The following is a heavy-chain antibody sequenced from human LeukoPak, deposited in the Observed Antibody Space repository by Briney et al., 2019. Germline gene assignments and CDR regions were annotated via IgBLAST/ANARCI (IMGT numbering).Heavy chain of an antibody. Sequence: SETLSLTCTVSGGPISSYYWSWIRQPPGKGLEWIGYIYYSGSTNYNPSLKSRVTISVDTSKNQFSLKLSSVTAADTAVYYCARDYGTTEDRYWFDPWGQGTLVTVSS. J-gene: IGHJ5*02. CDR3: ARDYGTTEDRYWFDP. CDR1: GGPISSYY. V-gene: IGHV4-59*01. CDR2: IYYSGST. D-gene: IGHD4-17*01.